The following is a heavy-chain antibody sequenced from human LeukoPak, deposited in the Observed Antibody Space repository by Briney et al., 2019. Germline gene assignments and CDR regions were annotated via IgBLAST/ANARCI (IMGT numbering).Heavy chain of an antibody. Sequence: PGGSLRLSCAASGFTFSSYWMSWVRQAPGKGLEGVANIKQDGSEKYYVDSVKGRFTISRDNAKKSRYLQMNSLRAEDTAVYYCARDRKMGANNWFDPCGQGTLVTVSS. CDR3: ARDRKMGANNWFDP. D-gene: IGHD1-26*01. CDR2: IKQDGSEK. CDR1: GFTFSSYW. J-gene: IGHJ5*02. V-gene: IGHV3-7*01.